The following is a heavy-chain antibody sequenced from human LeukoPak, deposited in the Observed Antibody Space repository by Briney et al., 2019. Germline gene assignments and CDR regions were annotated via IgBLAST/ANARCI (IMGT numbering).Heavy chain of an antibody. CDR3: ARAAMVRGVDYFDY. CDR1: GFTFSSYS. Sequence: PGGSLRLSCAASGFTFSSYSMAWVRQAPRMGLEWVSVISDTGGTTYYADSVKGRFTISRDNSKNTLYLQMNSLSAEDTAVYFCARAAMVRGVDYFDYWGQGTLVTVSS. J-gene: IGHJ4*02. D-gene: IGHD3-10*01. V-gene: IGHV3-23*01. CDR2: ISDTGGTT.